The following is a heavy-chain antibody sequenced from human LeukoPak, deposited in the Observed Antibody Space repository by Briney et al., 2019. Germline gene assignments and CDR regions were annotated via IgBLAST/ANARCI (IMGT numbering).Heavy chain of an antibody. CDR2: IWYDGSNK. Sequence: GRSLRLSCAASGFTFSSYGMHWVRQAPGKGLEWVAVIWYDGSNKYYADSVKDRFTISRDNSKNTLYLQMNSLRAEDTAVYYCASGSSGWYEGYDYWGQGTLVTVSS. J-gene: IGHJ4*02. CDR1: GFTFSSYG. CDR3: ASGSSGWYEGYDY. D-gene: IGHD6-19*01. V-gene: IGHV3-33*01.